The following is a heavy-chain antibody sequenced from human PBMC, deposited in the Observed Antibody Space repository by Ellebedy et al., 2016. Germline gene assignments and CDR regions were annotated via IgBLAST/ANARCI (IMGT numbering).Heavy chain of an antibody. CDR3: ARELARDGGDYMDV. J-gene: IGHJ6*03. Sequence: GESLKISXAASGFTFSSYAIHWVRQAPGKGLEWVAVISYDGSKKYYADSVKGRFTISRDNSKNTLYLQMNSLRAEDTAVYYCARELARDGGDYMDVWGKGTTVTVSS. D-gene: IGHD3-3*01. CDR1: GFTFSSYA. CDR2: ISYDGSKK. V-gene: IGHV3-30-3*01.